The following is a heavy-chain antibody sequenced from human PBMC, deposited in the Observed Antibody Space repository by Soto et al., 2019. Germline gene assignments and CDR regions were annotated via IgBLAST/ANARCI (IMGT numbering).Heavy chain of an antibody. CDR1: GFTFSSYG. J-gene: IGHJ4*02. CDR3: AKVPSQELSSGYFDY. CDR2: ISYDGSNK. V-gene: IGHV3-30*18. Sequence: GGSLRLSCAASGFTFSSYGMHWVRQAPGKGLEWVAVISYDGSNKYYADSVKGRFTISRDNSKNTLYLQMNSLRAEDTAVYYCAKVPSQELSSGYFDYWGQGTLVTVSS. D-gene: IGHD6-19*01.